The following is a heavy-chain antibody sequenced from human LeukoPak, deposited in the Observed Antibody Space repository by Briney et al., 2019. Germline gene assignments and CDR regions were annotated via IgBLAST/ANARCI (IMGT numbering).Heavy chain of an antibody. Sequence: QSGRSLRLSCAASGFTFSSYAMHWVRQAPGKGLEWVAVISYDGSNKYYADSVKGRFTISRDNSKNTLYLQMNSLRAEDTAVYYCVKGGSSGWYLDYWGQGALVTVSS. V-gene: IGHV3-30-3*01. CDR3: VKGGSSGWYLDY. CDR2: ISYDGSNK. J-gene: IGHJ4*02. CDR1: GFTFSSYA. D-gene: IGHD6-19*01.